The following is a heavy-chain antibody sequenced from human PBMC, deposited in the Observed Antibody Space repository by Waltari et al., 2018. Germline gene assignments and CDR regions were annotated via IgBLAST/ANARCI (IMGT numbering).Heavy chain of an antibody. J-gene: IGHJ4*02. Sequence: QLQLQESGPGLVKPSGTLSVTCAVSGDSVSNNYWWSWVRQSPVKGLEWIGQIHGSGNTNYNPSFASRVSVSLDTSTDQFSLKMTSATAADTAIYFCARDRGRGIYLDSWGQGTLVTVSP. D-gene: IGHD3-10*01. CDR2: IHGSGNT. CDR1: GDSVSNNYW. CDR3: ARDRGRGIYLDS. V-gene: IGHV4-4*02.